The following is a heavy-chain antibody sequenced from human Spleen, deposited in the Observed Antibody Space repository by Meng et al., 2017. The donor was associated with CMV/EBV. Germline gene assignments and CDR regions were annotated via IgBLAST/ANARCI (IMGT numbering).Heavy chain of an antibody. V-gene: IGHV3-49*04. Sequence: GGSLRLSCAASGFTFSSYSMNWVRQAPGKGLEWVGFIRGKAYGGTAEYDASVRGRFTISRDDSKSIAYLQMNSLKPEDTAVYYCTRCSLDYFYYGMDVWGQGTTVTVSS. J-gene: IGHJ6*02. CDR3: TRCSLDYFYYGMDV. D-gene: IGHD6-19*01. CDR1: GFTFSSYS. CDR2: IRGKAYGGTA.